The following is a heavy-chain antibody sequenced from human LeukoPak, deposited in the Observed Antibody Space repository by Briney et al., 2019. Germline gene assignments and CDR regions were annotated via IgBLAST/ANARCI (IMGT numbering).Heavy chain of an antibody. Sequence: GALRLSCAASGFTFSSYGMHWVRQAPGKGLEWVANIKQDGSEKYYVDSVKGRFTISRDNAKNSLYLQMNSLRAEDTALYYCARYYCGGDCYTIDYWGQGTLVTVSS. D-gene: IGHD2-21*02. CDR3: ARYYCGGDCYTIDY. CDR1: GFTFSSYG. J-gene: IGHJ4*02. V-gene: IGHV3-7*03. CDR2: IKQDGSEK.